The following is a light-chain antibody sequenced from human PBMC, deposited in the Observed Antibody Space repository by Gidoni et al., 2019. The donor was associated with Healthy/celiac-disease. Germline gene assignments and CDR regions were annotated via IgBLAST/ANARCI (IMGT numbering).Light chain of an antibody. CDR2: EVS. J-gene: IGLJ2*01. CDR3: SSYTSSSTLLVV. V-gene: IGLV2-14*01. Sequence: QSALTQPASVSGSPGQSSTISCTGTSSDVGGYNYVSWYQQHPGKAPKLMIYEVSNRPSGVSNRFSGSKSGNTASLTISGLQAEDEADYYCSSYTSSSTLLVVFGGGTKLTVL. CDR1: SSDVGGYNY.